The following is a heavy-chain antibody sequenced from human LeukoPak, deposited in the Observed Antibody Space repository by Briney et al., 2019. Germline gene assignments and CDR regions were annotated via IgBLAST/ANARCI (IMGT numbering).Heavy chain of an antibody. CDR2: IKSDGSST. V-gene: IGHV3-74*01. CDR1: GFTFSSYW. Sequence: GSLRLSCAASGFTFSSYWMHWVRQAPGKGLVWVSRIKSDGSSTTYADSVKGRFTISRDNAKNTLSLQMNSLGAEDTAVYYCVREVRYNSSGPFDYWGQGTLVTVSS. D-gene: IGHD6-6*01. CDR3: VREVRYNSSGPFDY. J-gene: IGHJ4*02.